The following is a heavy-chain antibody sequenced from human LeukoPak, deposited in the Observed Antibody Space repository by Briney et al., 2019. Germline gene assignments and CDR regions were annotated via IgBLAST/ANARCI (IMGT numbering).Heavy chain of an antibody. D-gene: IGHD3-3*01. CDR2: IRYDGSNK. CDR1: GFTFSSYG. J-gene: IGHJ4*02. V-gene: IGHV3-30*02. Sequence: PGGSLRLSCAASGFTFSSYGMHWARQAPGKGLEWVAFIRYDGSNKYYADSVKGRFTISRDNSKNTLYLQMNSLRAEDTAVYYCAFVRLSKRSFDYWGQGTLVTVSS. CDR3: AFVRLSKRSFDY.